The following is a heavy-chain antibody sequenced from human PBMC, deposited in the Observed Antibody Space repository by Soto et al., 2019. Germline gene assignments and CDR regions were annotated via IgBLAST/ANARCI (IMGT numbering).Heavy chain of an antibody. D-gene: IGHD5-12*01. CDR2: TYYRSKWYN. J-gene: IGHJ4*02. V-gene: IGHV6-1*01. CDR3: ARDESGYDFGNSSGLKD. CDR1: GDSVSSNRAA. Sequence: PMQTLSLTCAIWGDSVSSNRAASNWKRQSPSRGLEWLGRTYYRSKWYNDYAVSVKSRITINPDTSKNQFSLQLNSVTPEDTAVYYCARDESGYDFGNSSGLKDWSQGTLVTVSS.